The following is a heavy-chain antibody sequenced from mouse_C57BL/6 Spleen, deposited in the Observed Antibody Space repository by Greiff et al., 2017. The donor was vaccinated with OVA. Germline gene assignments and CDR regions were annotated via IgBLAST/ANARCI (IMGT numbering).Heavy chain of an antibody. V-gene: IGHV1-74*01. CDR3: APLYYYGSSYDY. CDR2: IHPSDSDT. J-gene: IGHJ2*01. Sequence: QVHVKQPGAELVKPGASVKVSCKASGYTFTSYWMHWVKQRPGQGLEWIGRIHPSDSDTNYNQKFKGKATLTVDKSSSTAYMQLSSLTSEDSAVYYCAPLYYYGSSYDYWGQGTTLTVSS. CDR1: GYTFTSYW. D-gene: IGHD1-1*01.